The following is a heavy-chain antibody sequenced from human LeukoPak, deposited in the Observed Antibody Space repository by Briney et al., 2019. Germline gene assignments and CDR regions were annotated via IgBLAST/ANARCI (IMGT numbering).Heavy chain of an antibody. CDR1: GYTFTGYH. CDR2: INPNSGGT. D-gene: IGHD3-10*01. J-gene: IGHJ4*02. Sequence: ASVKVSCKASGYTFTGYHMHWVRQAPGQGLEWMGWINPNSGGTNYAQKFQGRVTMTRDTSISTAYMELSRLRSDDTAVYYCARSITDHRTIDYWGQGTLVTVSS. V-gene: IGHV1-2*02. CDR3: ARSITDHRTIDY.